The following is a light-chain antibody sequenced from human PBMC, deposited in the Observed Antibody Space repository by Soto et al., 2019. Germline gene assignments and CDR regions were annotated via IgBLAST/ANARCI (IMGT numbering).Light chain of an antibody. CDR3: MQALQTPYT. V-gene: IGKV2-28*01. J-gene: IGKJ2*01. Sequence: DIVMTQSPLSLPVTPGEPASISCRSTQSLLYSNGSNYLNWYLQKPGQSPQLLVYLCSNRASGVPDRVSDSGSGTDFTLKISRLEAEDVGVYYCMQALQTPYTFGQRTKVPSK. CDR1: QSLLYSNGSNY. CDR2: LCS.